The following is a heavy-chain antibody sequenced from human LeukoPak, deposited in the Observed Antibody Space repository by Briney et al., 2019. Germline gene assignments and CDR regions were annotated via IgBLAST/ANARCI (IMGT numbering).Heavy chain of an antibody. D-gene: IGHD6-13*01. CDR1: GGSISSGGYY. J-gene: IGHJ5*02. CDR2: IYYSGST. V-gene: IGHV4-39*02. CDR3: AREGIAAAGRFDP. Sequence: SQTLSLTCTVSGGSISSGGYYWGWIRQPPGKGLEWIGSIYYSGSTYYNPSLKSRVTISVDTSKNQFSLKLSSVTAADTAVYYCAREGIAAAGRFDPWGQGTLVTVSS.